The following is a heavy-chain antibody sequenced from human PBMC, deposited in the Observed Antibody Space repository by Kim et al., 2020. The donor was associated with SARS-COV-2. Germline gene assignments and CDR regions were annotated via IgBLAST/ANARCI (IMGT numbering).Heavy chain of an antibody. CDR3: AREPSSRDGYNYPDY. CDR2: IIPILGIA. J-gene: IGHJ4*02. Sequence: SVKVSCKASGGTFSSYAISWVRQAPGQGLEWMGRIIPILGIANYAQKFQGRVTITADKSTSTAYMELSSLRSEDTAVYYCAREPSSRDGYNYPDYWGQGTLVTVSS. V-gene: IGHV1-69*04. D-gene: IGHD5-12*01. CDR1: GGTFSSYA.